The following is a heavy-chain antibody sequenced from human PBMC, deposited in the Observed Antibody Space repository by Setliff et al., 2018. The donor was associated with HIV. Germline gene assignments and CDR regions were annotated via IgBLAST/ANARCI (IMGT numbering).Heavy chain of an antibody. CDR1: GFTFSNSW. J-gene: IGHJ4*02. CDR3: ASKPTTTVTFDY. D-gene: IGHD4-17*01. V-gene: IGHV3-74*03. CDR2: INTDGSSA. Sequence: GSLRLSCAASGFTFSNSWMHWARQAPGKGLVWVSRINTDGSSATYADSVKGRFTISRDNAKNSLYLQMNSLRAEDTAVYYCASKPTTTVTFDYWGQGTLVTVSS.